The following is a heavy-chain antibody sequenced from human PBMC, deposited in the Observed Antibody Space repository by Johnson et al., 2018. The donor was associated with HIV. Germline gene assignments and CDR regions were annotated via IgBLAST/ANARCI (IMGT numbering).Heavy chain of an antibody. CDR3: ARDGESQQLPLGDAFDV. V-gene: IGHV3-7*01. Sequence: VQLVESGGGLVQPGGSLRLSCAASGFTFRSYWMTWFRQTPGKGLEWVANINDGGSEKYYVDTVKGRFTISRDNSKNTLYLQMSSLKVEDTAMYYCARDGESQQLPLGDAFDVWGQGTMVIVSS. CDR1: GFTFRSYW. J-gene: IGHJ3*01. CDR2: INDGGSEK. D-gene: IGHD6-13*01.